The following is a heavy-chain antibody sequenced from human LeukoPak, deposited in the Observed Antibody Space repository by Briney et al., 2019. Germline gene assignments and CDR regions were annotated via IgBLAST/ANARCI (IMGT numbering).Heavy chain of an antibody. CDR2: ISSSSSYI. J-gene: IGHJ4*02. CDR1: GFTFSNYE. V-gene: IGHV3-21*01. Sequence: PGGSLRLSCAASGFTFSNYEMNWVRQAPGKGLEWVSSISSSSSYIYYADSVKGRFTISRDNAKNSLYLQMNSLRAEDTAVYYCARDGEFGVVIPFDYWGQGTLVTVSS. D-gene: IGHD3-3*01. CDR3: ARDGEFGVVIPFDY.